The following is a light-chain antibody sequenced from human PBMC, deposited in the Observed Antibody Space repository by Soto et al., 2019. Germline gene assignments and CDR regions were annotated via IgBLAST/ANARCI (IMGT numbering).Light chain of an antibody. CDR2: IAS. J-gene: IGKJ1*01. Sequence: LSVYPRERVTLSCRASQSISFNLAWYQQKPGQAPRLLIYIASTRAAGIPARFSVSGSGTEFTLTISSLQSEDSAIYYCQPYNNLPLCTFGEGTNLAIK. V-gene: IGKV3-15*01. CDR1: QSISFN. CDR3: QPYNNLPLCT.